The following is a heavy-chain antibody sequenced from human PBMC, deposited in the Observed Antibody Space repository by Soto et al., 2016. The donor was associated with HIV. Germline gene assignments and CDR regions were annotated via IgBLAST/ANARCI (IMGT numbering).Heavy chain of an antibody. CDR2: INHSGST. Sequence: QVQLQQWGAGLLKPSETLSLTCAVYGGSFSNYYWSWIRQPPGKGLEWIGEINHSGSTNYNPSLKSRVTISLDTSKNQFSLKLSSVTAADTAVYYCARESSLLWPRNYYVRYGRRGAKGHGHRLF. CDR3: ARESSLLWPRNYYVRYGR. V-gene: IGHV4-34*01. J-gene: IGHJ6*01. D-gene: IGHD2-21*01. CDR1: GGSFSNYY.